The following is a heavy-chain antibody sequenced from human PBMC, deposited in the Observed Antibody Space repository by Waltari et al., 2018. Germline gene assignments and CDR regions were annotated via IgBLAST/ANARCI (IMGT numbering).Heavy chain of an antibody. CDR2: FDPEDGET. CDR1: GYTLTELS. CDR3: ATEEGTYCGGDCYSAFDI. D-gene: IGHD2-21*01. J-gene: IGHJ3*02. Sequence: QVQLVQSGAEVKKPGASVKVSCKVSGYTLTELSLHWVRQAPGKGLEWMGGFDPEDGETIYAQKFQGRVTMTEDTSTDTAYMELSSLRSEDTAVYYCATEEGTYCGGDCYSAFDIWGQGTMVIVSS. V-gene: IGHV1-24*01.